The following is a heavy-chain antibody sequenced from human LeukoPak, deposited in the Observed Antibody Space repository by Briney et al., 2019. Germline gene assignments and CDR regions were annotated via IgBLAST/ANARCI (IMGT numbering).Heavy chain of an antibody. CDR3: AKAPTAMDFIFDY. CDR1: GFTFNRSW. J-gene: IGHJ4*02. V-gene: IGHV3-7*03. CDR2: LDPSGSQK. Sequence: GGSLRLSCAASGFTFNRSWMNWVRQAPGKGLEWVANLDPSGSQKRYVDSVKGRFTISRDNPGTSLFLEMNSLRAEDTAVYFCAKAPTAMDFIFDYWGQGTLVTVSS. D-gene: IGHD5-18*01.